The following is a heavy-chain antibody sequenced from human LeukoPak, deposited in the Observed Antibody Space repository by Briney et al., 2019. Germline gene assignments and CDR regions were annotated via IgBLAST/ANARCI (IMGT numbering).Heavy chain of an antibody. D-gene: IGHD3-10*02. CDR3: AELGITMIGGV. V-gene: IGHV3-48*01. J-gene: IGHJ6*04. Sequence: GGSLRLSCAGSGFTFSSYSMNWVRQAPGKGLEWLSYISSSSTTIYYADSVKGRFTISRDNANNSLYLQMNSLRAEDTGVYYCAELGITMIGGVWGKGTTVTISS. CDR1: GFTFSSYS. CDR2: ISSSSTTI.